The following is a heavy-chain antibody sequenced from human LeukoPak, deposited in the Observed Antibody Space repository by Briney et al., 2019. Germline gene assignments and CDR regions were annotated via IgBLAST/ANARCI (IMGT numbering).Heavy chain of an antibody. CDR1: GYTFTSYY. J-gene: IGHJ4*02. V-gene: IGHV1-46*01. D-gene: IGHD2-15*01. CDR2: IDPSGGST. Sequence: ASVKVSCKASGYTFTSYYMHWVRQAPGQGLEWMRIIDPSGGSTSYAQKFQGRVTMTRDTSTSTVYMELSSLRSEDTAVYYCARDRCSGGSCYTMDYWGQGTLVTVSS. CDR3: ARDRCSGGSCYTMDY.